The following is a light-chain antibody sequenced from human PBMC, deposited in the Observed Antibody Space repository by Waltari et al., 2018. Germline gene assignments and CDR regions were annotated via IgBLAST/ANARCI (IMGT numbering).Light chain of an antibody. J-gene: IGLJ3*02. Sequence: SSELTQVPAVSVALGQTVRTTCPGDSLRRYYASWYQQRPGQAPRLVHYGQDNRPAGIPDRFSGSTSGDTSSLTITGAQAEDEADYYCHSRDTVSTRVFGGGTRLTV. CDR3: HSRDTVSTRV. CDR2: GQD. V-gene: IGLV3-19*01. CDR1: SLRRYY.